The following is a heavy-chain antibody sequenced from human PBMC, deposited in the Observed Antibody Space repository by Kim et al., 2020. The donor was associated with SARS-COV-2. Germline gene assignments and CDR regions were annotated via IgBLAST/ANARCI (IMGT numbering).Heavy chain of an antibody. CDR2: IKSKTDGGTT. Sequence: GGSLRLSCAASGFTFSNAWMSWVRQAPGKGLEWVGRIKSKTDGGTTDYAAPVKGRFTISRDDSKNTLYLQMNSLKTEDTAVYYCTTDLLLYSSGWPFDYWGQGTLVTVSS. D-gene: IGHD6-19*01. J-gene: IGHJ4*02. CDR3: TTDLLLYSSGWPFDY. V-gene: IGHV3-15*01. CDR1: GFTFSNAW.